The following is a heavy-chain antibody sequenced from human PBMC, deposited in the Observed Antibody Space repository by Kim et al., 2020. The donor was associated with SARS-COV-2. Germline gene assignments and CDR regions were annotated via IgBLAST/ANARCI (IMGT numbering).Heavy chain of an antibody. J-gene: IGHJ4*02. CDR1: GFTISSNF. Sequence: GGSLRLSCAASGFTISSNFMTWVRQAPGKGLEWVSVIYSGGGTYYADSVKGRFTIFRDNSKNTLYLQMNSLRAEDTAVYYCARGPEDQPYFEYWGQGTLVTVSS. CDR3: ARGPEDQPYFEY. V-gene: IGHV3-53*01. CDR2: IYSGGGT.